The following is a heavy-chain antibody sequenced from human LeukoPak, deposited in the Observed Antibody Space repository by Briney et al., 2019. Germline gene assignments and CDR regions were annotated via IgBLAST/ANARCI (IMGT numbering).Heavy chain of an antibody. D-gene: IGHD3-10*01. CDR3: ARSFSGTGHFDY. CDR2: ISFDGHNK. CDR1: GFTFSGFA. J-gene: IGHJ4*02. V-gene: IGHV3-30-3*01. Sequence: PGGSLRLSCAASGFTFSGFAMHWVRQAPGKGLECVAVISFDGHNKYYADSVTGRFTISRDNSKNTLYLQMTSLSAEDTAVHYCARSFSGTGHFDYWGQGTLVTVSS.